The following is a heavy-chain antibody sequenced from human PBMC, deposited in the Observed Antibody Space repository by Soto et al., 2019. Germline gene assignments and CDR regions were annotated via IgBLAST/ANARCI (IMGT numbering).Heavy chain of an antibody. CDR3: AREYVMSTVTTAFYYYYYYMDV. J-gene: IGHJ6*03. V-gene: IGHV6-1*01. CDR2: TYYRSKWYN. D-gene: IGHD4-4*01. CDR1: GDSVSSNSAA. Sequence: SQTLSLTCAISGDSVSSNSAAWNWIRQSPSRGLEWLGRTYYRSKWYNDYAVSVKSRITNNPDTSKNQFSLQLNSVTPEDTAVYYCAREYVMSTVTTAFYYYYYYMDVWGKGTTVTVSS.